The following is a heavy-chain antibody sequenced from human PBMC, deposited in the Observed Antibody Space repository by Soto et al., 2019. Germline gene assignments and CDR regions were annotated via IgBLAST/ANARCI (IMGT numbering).Heavy chain of an antibody. CDR1: SGSITSSNL. CDR2: LFQNGST. Sequence: QVQLQESGPGLVKPSGTLSLTCAVYSGSITSSNLWCWVRQPPGKGLERIGELFQNGSTYSNPSRNMRLTMSVDTSKNQVSRIRGCVTTADTAEYSCARRTWCMDVCGQGTTVTVSS. J-gene: IGHJ6*02. V-gene: IGHV4-4*02. D-gene: IGHD2-8*01. CDR3: ARRTWCMDV.